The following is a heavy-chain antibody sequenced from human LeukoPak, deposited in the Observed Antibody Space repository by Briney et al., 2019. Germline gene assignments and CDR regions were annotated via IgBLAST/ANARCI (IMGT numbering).Heavy chain of an antibody. CDR2: IYTSGST. D-gene: IGHD3-3*01. CDR3: ARAMNRSGDYLGFDP. CDR1: GGSISSFY. J-gene: IGHJ5*02. V-gene: IGHV4-4*07. Sequence: SETLSLTSTVSGGSISSFYWSWIRQPAGNGLEWVGRIYTSGSTNYNPSLKSRVTMSVDTSKNQFSLKLTSMTAADTAVYYCARAMNRSGDYLGFDPWGLGIVVTVSS.